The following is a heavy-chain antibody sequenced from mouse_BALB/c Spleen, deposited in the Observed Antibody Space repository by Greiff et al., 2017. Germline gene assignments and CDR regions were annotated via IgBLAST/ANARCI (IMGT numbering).Heavy chain of an antibody. D-gene: IGHD4-1*01. J-gene: IGHJ3*01. CDR1: GFTFSSYT. CDR3: TRDWDEGGSAY. V-gene: IGHV5-6-4*01. Sequence: EVKLLESGGGLVKPGGSLKLSCAASGFTFSSYTMSWVRQTPEKRLEWVATISSGGSYTYYPDSVKGRFTISRDNAKNTLYLQMSSLKSEDTAMYYCTRDWDEGGSAYWGQGTLVTVSA. CDR2: ISSGGSYT.